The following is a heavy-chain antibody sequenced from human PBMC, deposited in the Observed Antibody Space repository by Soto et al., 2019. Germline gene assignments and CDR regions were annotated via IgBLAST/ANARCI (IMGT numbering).Heavy chain of an antibody. CDR2: MNHNSGNT. J-gene: IGHJ4*02. Sequence: QVQLVQSGAEVKKPGASVKVSCKASGYTFGSYDINWVRQATGQGLEWMGWMNHNSGNTGYAQKFHGRVTMTRDNANSTAYMELTSLGSEDVVVYYCTRGYYDSNVYLIFDYLGQGTLVTVSS. CDR3: TRGYYDSNVYLIFDY. V-gene: IGHV1-8*01. D-gene: IGHD3-22*01. CDR1: GYTFGSYD.